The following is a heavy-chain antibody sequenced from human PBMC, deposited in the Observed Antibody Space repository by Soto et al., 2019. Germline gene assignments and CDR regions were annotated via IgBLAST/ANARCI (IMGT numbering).Heavy chain of an antibody. Sequence: QVQLVESGGGVVQPGRSLRLSCAASGFTFSRYGLHWVRQAPGKGLEWVAVIWYDGSNKYYADSVKGRFTISRDNSKYTLYLQMNSLRAEDTAVYYCARETERITIFGVVITPYGMDVWGQGTTVTVSS. CDR2: IWYDGSNK. CDR1: GFTFSRYG. CDR3: ARETERITIFGVVITPYGMDV. V-gene: IGHV3-33*01. J-gene: IGHJ6*02. D-gene: IGHD3-3*01.